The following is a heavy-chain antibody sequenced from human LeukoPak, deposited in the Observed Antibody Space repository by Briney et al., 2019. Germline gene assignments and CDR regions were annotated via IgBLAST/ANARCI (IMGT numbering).Heavy chain of an antibody. CDR2: ISGIGGST. D-gene: IGHD3-22*01. V-gene: IGHV3-23*01. Sequence: GGSLRLSCAASGFTFSSYAMSWVRQAAGKGLEWVSAISGIGGSTYYADSVKGRFTISRDNSKNPLYLQMNSLRAEDTAVYNCAKQQPYDSSGYSPSWGQGTLVTVSS. J-gene: IGHJ4*02. CDR1: GFTFSSYA. CDR3: AKQQPYDSSGYSPS.